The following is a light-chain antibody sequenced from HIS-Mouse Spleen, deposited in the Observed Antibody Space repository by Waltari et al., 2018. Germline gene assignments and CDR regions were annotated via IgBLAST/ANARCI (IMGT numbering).Light chain of an antibody. CDR2: EGS. J-gene: IGLJ3*02. Sequence: QSALTQPASVSGSPGQSLTISCTGTSRDVGSYNLFSWYQQHPGKAPKLMIYEGSKRPSGVSNRFSGSKSGNTASLTISGLQAEDEADYYCCSYAGSSTFGVFGGGTKLTVL. CDR3: CSYAGSSTFGV. V-gene: IGLV2-23*03. CDR1: SRDVGSYNL.